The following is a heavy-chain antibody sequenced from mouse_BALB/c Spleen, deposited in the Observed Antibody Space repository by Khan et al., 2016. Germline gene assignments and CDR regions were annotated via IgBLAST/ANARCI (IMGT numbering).Heavy chain of an antibody. J-gene: IGHJ1*01. CDR2: INSDGSAI. D-gene: IGHD2-1*01. V-gene: IGHV11-2*02. Sequence: EVQLVATGGGLVQPGGSRGLSCEGSGFTFSGFWMSWVRQTPGKTLEWIGDINSDGSAINYAPSIKDRFTIFRDNDKSTLYLQMSNVRSEDTATYFCMRYGNYWYFDVWGAGTTVTVSS. CDR3: MRYGNYWYFDV. CDR1: GFTFSGFW.